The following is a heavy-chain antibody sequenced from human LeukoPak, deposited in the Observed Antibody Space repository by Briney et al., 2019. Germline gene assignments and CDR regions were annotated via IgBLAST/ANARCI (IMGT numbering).Heavy chain of an antibody. J-gene: IGHJ4*02. CDR2: ISAYNGNT. CDR3: ARDPLGYCSSTSCYGPPGY. V-gene: IGHV1-18*01. CDR1: GFTFSSFG. D-gene: IGHD2-2*01. Sequence: ASVKVSCKASGFTFSSFGFTWVRQAPGQGLEWMGWISAYNGNTNYAQKLQGRVTMTTDTSTSTAYMELRSLRSDDTAVYYCARDPLGYCSSTSCYGPPGYWGQGTLVTVSS.